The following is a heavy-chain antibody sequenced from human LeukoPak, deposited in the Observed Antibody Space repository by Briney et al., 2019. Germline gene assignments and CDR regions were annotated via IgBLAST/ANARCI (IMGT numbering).Heavy chain of an antibody. CDR2: INHSGST. D-gene: IGHD1-1*01. CDR3: AIAKDRGTGPKYYFDY. Sequence: SETLSLTCAVYGGSFSGYYWSWIRQPPGKGLDWIGEINHSGSTNYNPSLKSRVTISVDTSKNQFSLKLSSVTAADTAVYYCAIAKDRGTGPKYYFDYWGQGTLVIVSS. J-gene: IGHJ4*02. V-gene: IGHV4-34*01. CDR1: GGSFSGYY.